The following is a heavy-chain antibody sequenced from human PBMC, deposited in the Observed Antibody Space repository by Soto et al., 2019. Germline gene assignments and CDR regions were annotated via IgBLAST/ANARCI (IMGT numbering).Heavy chain of an antibody. CDR2: IKSKTDGGTT. V-gene: IGHV3-15*01. D-gene: IGHD6-6*01. Sequence: GESLKISCAASGFTFSNAWMSWVRQAPGKGLEWVGRIKSKTDGGTTDYAAPVKGRFTISRDDSKNTLDLQMNSLKTEDTAVYYCTSRIAARREYFDYWGQGTLVTVSS. J-gene: IGHJ4*02. CDR1: GFTFSNAW. CDR3: TSRIAARREYFDY.